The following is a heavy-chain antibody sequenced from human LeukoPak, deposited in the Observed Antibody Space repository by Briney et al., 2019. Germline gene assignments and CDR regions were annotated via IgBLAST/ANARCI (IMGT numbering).Heavy chain of an antibody. CDR1: GYTFTGYY. CDR2: INPNSGGT. CDR3: AREELPDYGGNSYRYYYMDV. D-gene: IGHD4-23*01. V-gene: IGHV1-2*02. J-gene: IGHJ6*03. Sequence: ASVKVSCKASGYTFTGYYMHWVRQAPGQGLEWMGWINPNSGGTNYAQKFQGSVTMTRDTSISTAYMELSRLRSDDTAVYYCAREELPDYGGNSYRYYYMDVWGKGTTVTVSS.